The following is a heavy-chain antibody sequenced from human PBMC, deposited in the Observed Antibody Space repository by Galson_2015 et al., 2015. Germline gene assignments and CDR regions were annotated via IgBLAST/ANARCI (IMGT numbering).Heavy chain of an antibody. Sequence: ETLSLTCPVSGGSVGSGSYYWRWIRQPPGKGLEWIGYIYYSGSTNYNPSLKSRVTISVDTSKNQFSLKLSSVTAADTAVYYCARDCDDILTGQGGMDVWGKGTTVTVSS. D-gene: IGHD3-9*01. J-gene: IGHJ6*03. CDR3: ARDCDDILTGQGGMDV. CDR2: IYYSGST. CDR1: GGSVGSGSYY. V-gene: IGHV4-61*01.